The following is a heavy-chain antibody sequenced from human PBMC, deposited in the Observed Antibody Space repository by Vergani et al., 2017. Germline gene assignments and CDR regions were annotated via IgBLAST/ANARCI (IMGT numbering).Heavy chain of an antibody. J-gene: IGHJ4*02. Sequence: QLQLQESGPGLVKPSETLSLTCTVSGGSISSRSYYWGWVRQPPGKGLGWIGSIYYSGSTYYNPSLKSRVTRPVDTSKNQFSLKLGSMPAADTAVYYCARGGGSYRRGLDYWGQGTLVTVSS. D-gene: IGHD1-26*01. V-gene: IGHV4-39*07. CDR2: IYYSGST. CDR1: GGSISSRSYY. CDR3: ARGGGSYRRGLDY.